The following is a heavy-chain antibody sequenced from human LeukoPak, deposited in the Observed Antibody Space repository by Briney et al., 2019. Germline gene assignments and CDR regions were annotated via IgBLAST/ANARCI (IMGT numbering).Heavy chain of an antibody. D-gene: IGHD2-2*02. V-gene: IGHV3-23*01. J-gene: IGHJ4*02. CDR3: AKDADIVVVPAAIRFDY. CDR1: GFTFSSYA. CDR2: ISGSGGST. Sequence: GGSLRLSCAASGFTFSSYAMSWVRQAPGKGLEWVSAISGSGGSTYYADSVKGRFTISRDNSKNTLYLQMNSLRAEDTAVYYCAKDADIVVVPAAIRFDYWGQGTLVTVSS.